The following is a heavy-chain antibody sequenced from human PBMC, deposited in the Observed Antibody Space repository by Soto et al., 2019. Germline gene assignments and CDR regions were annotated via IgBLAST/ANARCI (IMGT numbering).Heavy chain of an antibody. Sequence: GSLRLSCAASGFTFSDHYMDWVRQAPGKGLEWVGRTRNKANSYTTEYAASVKGRFTISRDDSKNSLYLQMNSLKTEDTAVYYCARGQLERRSNYYYYYGTDVWGQGTTVTVS. CDR3: ARGQLERRSNYYYYYGTDV. D-gene: IGHD1-1*01. V-gene: IGHV3-72*01. J-gene: IGHJ6*02. CDR2: TRNKANSYTT. CDR1: GFTFSDHY.